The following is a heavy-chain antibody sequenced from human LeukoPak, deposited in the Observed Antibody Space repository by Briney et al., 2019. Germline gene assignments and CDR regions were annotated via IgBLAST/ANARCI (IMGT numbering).Heavy chain of an antibody. CDR3: ARVTAVAAYYFDY. J-gene: IGHJ4*02. V-gene: IGHV4-59*01. CDR2: IYYSGST. CDR1: GGSISSYY. Sequence: SETLSLTCTVSGGSISSYYWSWIRQPPGEGLEWIGYIYYSGSTNYNPSLKSRVTISVDTSKNQFSLKLSSVTAADTAVYYCARVTAVAAYYFDYWGQGTLVTVSS. D-gene: IGHD6-19*01.